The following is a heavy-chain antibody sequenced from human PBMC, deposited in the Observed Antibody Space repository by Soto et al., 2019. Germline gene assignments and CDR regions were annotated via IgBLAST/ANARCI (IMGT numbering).Heavy chain of an antibody. V-gene: IGHV1-8*01. D-gene: IGHD1-7*01. CDR3: ARDVIGNTDRFDP. CDR1: GYTFTSSD. CDR2: MNPNTGNA. J-gene: IGHJ5*02. Sequence: ASVKVSCKAFGYTFTSSDINWVRQTTGQGLEWMGWMNPNTGNAGYAQKFQGRVSMTRDTTISTAYMELTSLTSADTAVYFCARDVIGNTDRFDPWGQGTLVTVSS.